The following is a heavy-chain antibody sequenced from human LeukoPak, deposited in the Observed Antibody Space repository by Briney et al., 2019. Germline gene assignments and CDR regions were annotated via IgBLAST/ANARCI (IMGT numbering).Heavy chain of an antibody. CDR2: INHSGST. Sequence: PSETLSLTCAVYGGSFSGYYWSWIRQPPGKGLEWIGEINHSGSTNYNPSLKSRVTISVDTSKNQFSLKLSSVTAADTAVYYCAREGCSGGSCYSRAGMDVWGQGTTVTVSS. CDR3: AREGCSGGSCYSRAGMDV. J-gene: IGHJ6*02. V-gene: IGHV4-34*01. D-gene: IGHD2-15*01. CDR1: GGSFSGYY.